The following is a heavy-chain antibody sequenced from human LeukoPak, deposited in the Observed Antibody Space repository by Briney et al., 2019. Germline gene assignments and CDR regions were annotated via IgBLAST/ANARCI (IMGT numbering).Heavy chain of an antibody. V-gene: IGHV4-59*12. Sequence: SETLSLTCTVSGGSISSYYWSWIRQPPGKGLEWIGYIYYSGSTNYNPSLKSRVTISVDTSKNQFSLKLSSVTAADTAVYYCARAMGNYYDSSGYFDWGQGTLVTVSS. J-gene: IGHJ4*02. CDR3: ARAMGNYYDSSGYFD. CDR1: GGSISSYY. CDR2: IYYSGST. D-gene: IGHD3-22*01.